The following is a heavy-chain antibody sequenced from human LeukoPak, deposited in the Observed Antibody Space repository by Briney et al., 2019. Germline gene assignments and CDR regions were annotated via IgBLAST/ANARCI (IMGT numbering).Heavy chain of an antibody. D-gene: IGHD4-17*01. CDR3: ARENGDYADAFDI. J-gene: IGHJ3*02. Sequence: GGSLRLSCAASGFTFSSYAMSWVRQAPGKGLQWVSSISSTIAYTFYADSVQGRFTISRDNTKTSLYLQMNSLRAEDTAVYYCARENGDYADAFDIWGQGTMVTVSS. V-gene: IGHV3-21*01. CDR2: ISSTIAYT. CDR1: GFTFSSYA.